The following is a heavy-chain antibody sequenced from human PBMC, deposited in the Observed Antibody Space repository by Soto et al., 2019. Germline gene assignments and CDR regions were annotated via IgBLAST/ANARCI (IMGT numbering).Heavy chain of an antibody. D-gene: IGHD6-6*01. CDR2: ISSSSNTI. J-gene: IGHJ6*02. CDR1: GFTFSSYS. CDR3: ARMDSNSFRFANYYYGMAV. V-gene: IGHV3-48*02. Sequence: SLRLSRAASGFTFSSYSMNWVRQGPGKRLEWVSYISSSSNTIYYADSVKGRFSISRDNAKSSLYLQMNSLRDEDTAVYYCARMDSNSFRFANYYYGMAVWGQGTTVTVSS.